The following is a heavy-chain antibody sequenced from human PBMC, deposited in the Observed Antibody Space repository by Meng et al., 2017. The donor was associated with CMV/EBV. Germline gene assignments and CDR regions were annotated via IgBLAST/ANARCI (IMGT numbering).Heavy chain of an antibody. CDR3: TRHEVGTGRYFDL. CDR1: GFGVRGAG. J-gene: IGHJ2*01. Sequence: GFGVRGAGIQWVRQACGKGLEWVGRIRHKAESYATTYAASLKGRFTISRDDSKNTAYLQMNSLKIEDTAVYYCTRHEVGTGRYFDLWGRGALVTVSS. D-gene: IGHD1-14*01. CDR2: IRHKAESYAT. V-gene: IGHV3-73*01.